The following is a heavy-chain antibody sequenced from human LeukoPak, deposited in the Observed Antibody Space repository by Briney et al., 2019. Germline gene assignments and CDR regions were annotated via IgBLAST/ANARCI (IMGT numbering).Heavy chain of an antibody. D-gene: IGHD6-13*01. J-gene: IGHJ4*02. CDR3: ARDRGSAGYSSSWHIKGFDY. CDR1: GGSISPYY. CDR2: IYYSGST. Sequence: PSETLSLTCTVSGGSISPYYWSWIRQPPGKGLEWIAYIYYSGSTNYNPSLRSRLTISVDTSRNQFSLKLSSVTAADTAVYYCARDRGSAGYSSSWHIKGFDYWGQGTLVTVSS. V-gene: IGHV4-59*01.